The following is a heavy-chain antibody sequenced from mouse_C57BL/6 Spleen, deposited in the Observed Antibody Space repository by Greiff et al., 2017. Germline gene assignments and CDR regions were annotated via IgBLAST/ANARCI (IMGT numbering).Heavy chain of an antibody. CDR3: ARRHYGSSLYFDV. CDR1: GYTFTSYW. Sequence: QVQLQQPGAELVRPGSSVKLSCKASGYTFTSYWMHWVKQRPIQGLEWIGNIDPSDSETHYNQKFKDKATLTVDKSSSPAYMQLSSLTSEVSAVDYYARRHYGSSLYFDVWGTGTTVTVSS. V-gene: IGHV1-52*01. J-gene: IGHJ1*03. CDR2: IDPSDSET. D-gene: IGHD1-1*01.